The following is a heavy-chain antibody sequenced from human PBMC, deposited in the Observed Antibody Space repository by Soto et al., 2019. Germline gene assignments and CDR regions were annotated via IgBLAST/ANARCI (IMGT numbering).Heavy chain of an antibody. CDR2: IHESGVT. J-gene: IGHJ4*02. CDR3: ARRGAGGYNFDY. CDR1: GGSIATTNFY. Sequence: PSETLSLTCFVSGGSIATTNFYWGWIRQATGAGLEWIGIIHESGVTNYNPSFNSRVTISVDTSKNQFSLKASSVTAADTAVYYCARRGAGGYNFDYWGQGILVTVSS. V-gene: IGHV4-39*01. D-gene: IGHD5-12*01.